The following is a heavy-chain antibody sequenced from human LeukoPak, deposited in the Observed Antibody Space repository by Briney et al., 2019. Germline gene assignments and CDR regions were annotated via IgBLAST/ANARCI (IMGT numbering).Heavy chain of an antibody. Sequence: SETQSLTCTVSGDSISSSSYYWGWIRQPPGKGLEWIGSIYYSGSTYYNPSLKSRVTISVDTSKNQFSLKLSSVTAADTAVYYCARGGDSSSWYGWFDPWGQGTLVTVSS. CDR1: GDSISSSSYY. CDR3: ARGGDSSSWYGWFDP. V-gene: IGHV4-39*01. J-gene: IGHJ5*02. D-gene: IGHD6-13*01. CDR2: IYYSGST.